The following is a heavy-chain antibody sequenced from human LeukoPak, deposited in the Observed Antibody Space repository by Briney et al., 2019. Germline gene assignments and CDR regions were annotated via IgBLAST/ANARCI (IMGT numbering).Heavy chain of an antibody. D-gene: IGHD6-19*01. CDR1: GFTFSSYT. CDR3: AREGDSSGSLGDY. V-gene: IGHV3-21*01. Sequence: GGSLRLSCAASGFTFSSYTMLWIRQAPGKGLEWVSSISGSNSYIFYADSVKGRFTVSRDNAKDSLYLQMNSLRAEDTAVYYCAREGDSSGSLGDYWGQGILVTVSS. J-gene: IGHJ4*02. CDR2: ISGSNSYI.